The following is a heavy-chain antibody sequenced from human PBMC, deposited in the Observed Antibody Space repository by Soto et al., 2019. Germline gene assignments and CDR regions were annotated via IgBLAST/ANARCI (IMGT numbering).Heavy chain of an antibody. D-gene: IGHD6-19*01. CDR2: AKSKTDGGTT. V-gene: IGHV3-15*07. CDR3: TTLDSSGYS. Sequence: GGSLRLSCAASGFTFSNAWMNWVRQSPGKGLEWVGHAKSKTDGGTTDYAAPVKGRFTISRDDSKDTLYLQMNSLKTEDTAVYYCTTLDSSGYSWGQGTLVTVSS. CDR1: GFTFSNAW. J-gene: IGHJ5*02.